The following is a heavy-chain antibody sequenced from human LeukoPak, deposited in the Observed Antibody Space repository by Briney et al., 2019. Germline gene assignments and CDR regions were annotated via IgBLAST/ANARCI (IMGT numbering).Heavy chain of an antibody. V-gene: IGHV1-2*06. CDR3: TRESATAVLGRPDQSFDN. Sequence: ASVKVSCKASGYTFTGYYMHWVRQAPGQGLEWMGRINPNSGSTNFAQKFQGRVTMTRDTSITTAYMELSRPISDDTAVYYCTRESATAVLGRPDQSFDNWGQGTLVTVSS. J-gene: IGHJ4*02. CDR1: GYTFTGYY. CDR2: INPNSGST. D-gene: IGHD2-15*01.